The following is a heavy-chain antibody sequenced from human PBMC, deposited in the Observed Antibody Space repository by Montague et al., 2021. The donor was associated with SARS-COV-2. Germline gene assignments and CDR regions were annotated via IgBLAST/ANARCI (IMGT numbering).Heavy chain of an antibody. CDR3: ARGDHPTTASWYFFDS. V-gene: IGHV4-4*07. J-gene: IGHJ4*02. CDR2: IYSSGHT. Sequence: SETLSLTCTVSGGSINYYYWHWLRQSAGKGLEWIGRIYSSGHTNSNPSLESRVIMSVDSSQNQFSLKLNSVTAADTAVYYCARGDHPTTASWYFFDSWGQGALVTVSS. CDR1: GGSINYYY. D-gene: IGHD6-13*01.